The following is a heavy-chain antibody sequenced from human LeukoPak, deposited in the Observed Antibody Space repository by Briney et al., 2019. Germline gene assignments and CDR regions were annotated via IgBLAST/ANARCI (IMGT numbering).Heavy chain of an antibody. CDR2: ISAYNGNT. J-gene: IGHJ6*02. Sequence: GASVKVSCKASGYTFTSYGISWVRQAPGQGLEWMGWISAYNGNTNYAQKLQGRVTMTTDTSTSTAYMELRSLRSYDTAVYYCARGAHYYYYYGMDVWGQGTTVTVSS. V-gene: IGHV1-18*01. CDR3: ARGAHYYYYYGMDV. CDR1: GYTFTSYG.